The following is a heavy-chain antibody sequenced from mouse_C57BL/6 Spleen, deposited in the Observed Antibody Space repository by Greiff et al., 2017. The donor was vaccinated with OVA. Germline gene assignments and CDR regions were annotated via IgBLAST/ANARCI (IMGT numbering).Heavy chain of an antibody. Sequence: QVQLQQSGAELVKPGASVKMSCKASGYTFTSYWITWVKQRPGQGLEWIGDIYPGSGSTNYNEKFKSKATLTVDTSSSTAYMQLSSLTSEDSAVYYCARGGLYDGYEDDWGQGTTLTVSS. J-gene: IGHJ2*01. CDR3: ARGGLYDGYEDD. D-gene: IGHD2-3*01. CDR1: GYTFTSYW. V-gene: IGHV1-55*01. CDR2: IYPGSGST.